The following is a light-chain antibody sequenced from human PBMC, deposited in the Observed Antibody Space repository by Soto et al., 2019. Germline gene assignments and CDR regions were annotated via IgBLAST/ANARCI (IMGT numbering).Light chain of an antibody. J-gene: IGLJ2*01. V-gene: IGLV2-8*01. CDR3: SSNAGSNSVV. Sequence: QSALTQPPSASGSPGQSVTISCTGTSSDVGGYNYVSWYQQHPGKAPKLMIYDVSKRPSGVPDRFSGSKSGNTASLTVSGLRAEDEADYYCSSNAGSNSVVFGGGTQLTVL. CDR2: DVS. CDR1: SSDVGGYNY.